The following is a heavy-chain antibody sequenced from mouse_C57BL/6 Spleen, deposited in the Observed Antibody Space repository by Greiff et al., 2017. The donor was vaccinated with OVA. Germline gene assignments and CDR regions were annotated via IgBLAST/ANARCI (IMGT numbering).Heavy chain of an antibody. J-gene: IGHJ2*01. CDR2: IDPSDIYT. D-gene: IGHD1-1*01. CDR3: AIVDYFDY. CDR1: GYTFTSYW. Sequence: VQLQQPGAELVMPGASVKLSCKASGYTFTSYWMHWVKQRPGQGLEWIGEIDPSDIYTNYNQKFKGKSTLTVDKSSSTAYMQLSSLTSEDSAVYYCAIVDYFDYWGQGTTLTVSS. V-gene: IGHV1-69*01.